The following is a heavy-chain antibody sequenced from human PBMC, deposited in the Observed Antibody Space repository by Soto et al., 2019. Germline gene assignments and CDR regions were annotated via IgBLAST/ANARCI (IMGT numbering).Heavy chain of an antibody. CDR1: GFTFSSYA. CDR2: ISNGGLHT. V-gene: IGHV3-23*01. J-gene: IGHJ4*02. CDR3: AKGMGRTLLLIGELVAFDY. D-gene: IGHD3-10*01. Sequence: EVQLLESGGDLVQPGGSLRLSCAASGFTFSSYAMSWVRQAPGKGLEWVSVISNGGLHTNYADSVKGRFTISRDNSKNTVLRQMDSLKVEDTAVYYCAKGMGRTLLLIGELVAFDYWGQGTRVTVSS.